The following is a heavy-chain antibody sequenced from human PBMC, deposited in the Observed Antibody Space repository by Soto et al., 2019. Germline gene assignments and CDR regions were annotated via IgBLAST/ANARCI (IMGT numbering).Heavy chain of an antibody. CDR2: ISSSSSYI. J-gene: IGHJ4*02. CDR3: ARVATYGDYVGY. D-gene: IGHD4-17*01. CDR1: GFTFSSYS. V-gene: IGHV3-21*01. Sequence: EVQLVESGGGLVKPGGSLRLSCAASGFTFSSYSMNWDRQAPGKGLEWVSSISSSSSYIYYADSVKGRFTISRDNAKNSLYLQMNSLRAEDTAVYYCARVATYGDYVGYWGQGTLVTVSS.